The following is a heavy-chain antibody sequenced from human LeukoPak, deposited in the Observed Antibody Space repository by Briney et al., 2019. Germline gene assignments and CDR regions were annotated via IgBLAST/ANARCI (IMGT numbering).Heavy chain of an antibody. J-gene: IGHJ4*02. V-gene: IGHV4-34*01. CDR3: ARIRCGHTSGICYNY. CDR2: INHSGGT. Sequence: NPSETLSLTCAVYGVSFSGYYWSWIRQPPGKGLEWIGEINHSGGTKYNPSLKSRVTISIDTPENQFSLKLSSVTAADTAVYYCARIRCGHTSGICYNYWGQGTLVTVSS. D-gene: IGHD2-8*01. CDR1: GVSFSGYY.